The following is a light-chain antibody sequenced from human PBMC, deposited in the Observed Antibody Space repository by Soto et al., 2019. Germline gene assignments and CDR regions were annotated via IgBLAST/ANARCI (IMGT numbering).Light chain of an antibody. CDR1: QSLRSSY. CDR2: GAS. CDR3: ACQSFAGSPHYI. Sequence: VLTQCPFTLSLSPGERATLSCRASQSLRSSYLAWYQQKPAQAPRLLMYGASNRAAGFPDRFSGRRSRTVFPLSTCILWREGFGVINSACQSFAGSPHYIFGRGTKGEI. V-gene: IGKV3-20*01. J-gene: IGKJ2*01.